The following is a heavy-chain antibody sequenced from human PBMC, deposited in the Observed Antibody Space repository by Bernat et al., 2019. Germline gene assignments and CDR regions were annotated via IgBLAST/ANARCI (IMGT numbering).Heavy chain of an antibody. V-gene: IGHV3-23*01. CDR2: ISGSGGST. D-gene: IGHD3-22*01. CDR3: AKDLNYYDSSGYYGPFDY. J-gene: IGHJ4*02. CDR1: GFTFSSYA. Sequence: EVQLLESGGGLVQPGGSLRLSCAASGFTFSSYAMSWVRQAPGKGLEWVSAISGSGGSTYYADSVKGRFTISRANSKNTLYLQMNSLRAEDTAVYYCAKDLNYYDSSGYYGPFDYWGQGTLVTVSS.